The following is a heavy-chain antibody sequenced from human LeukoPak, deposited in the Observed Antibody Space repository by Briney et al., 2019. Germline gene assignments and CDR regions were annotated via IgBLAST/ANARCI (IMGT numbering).Heavy chain of an antibody. CDR1: GFTFSSYG. V-gene: IGHV3-30*03. CDR2: ISYDGSNK. CDR3: ASNIIIAAADPGAFDI. J-gene: IGHJ3*02. Sequence: GGSLRLSCAASGFTFSSYGMHWVRQAPGKGLEWVAVISYDGSNKYYADSVKGRFTISRDNSKNTLYLQMNSLRAEDTAVYYCASNIIIAAADPGAFDIWGQGTMVTVSS. D-gene: IGHD6-13*01.